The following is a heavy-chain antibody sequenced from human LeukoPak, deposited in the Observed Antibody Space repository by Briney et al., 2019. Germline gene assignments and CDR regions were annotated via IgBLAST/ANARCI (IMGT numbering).Heavy chain of an antibody. CDR1: GGAISGSNW. CDR2: IYHSGST. J-gene: IGHJ4*02. CDR3: ARDTPDYYDSSGYAFDY. D-gene: IGHD3-22*01. V-gene: IGHV4-4*02. Sequence: SGTLSLTCAVSGGAISGSNWGGWVRQPPGKGREWIGEIYHSGSTNYNPSPKSRFTIPVAKSKNQFSLNLSYVTAAHTAVYSCARDTPDYYDSSGYAFDYWGQGTLVTVSS.